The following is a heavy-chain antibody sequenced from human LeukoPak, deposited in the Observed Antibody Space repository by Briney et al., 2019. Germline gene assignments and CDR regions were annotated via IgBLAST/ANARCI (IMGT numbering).Heavy chain of an antibody. Sequence: GGSLRLSCAASGFTLSSSGMQWVRQAPGKGLEWVAVISYDGSNKYYADSVKGRFTISRDNSKNTLYLQMNSLRAEDTAVYYCAKASGDYVFDYWGQGTLVTVSS. J-gene: IGHJ4*02. V-gene: IGHV3-30*18. CDR2: ISYDGSNK. CDR1: GFTLSSSG. D-gene: IGHD4-17*01. CDR3: AKASGDYVFDY.